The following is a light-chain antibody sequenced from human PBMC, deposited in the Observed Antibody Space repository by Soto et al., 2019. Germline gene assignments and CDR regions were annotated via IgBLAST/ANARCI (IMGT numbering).Light chain of an antibody. CDR1: QSVSSY. CDR3: QQYGSSPWT. CDR2: DAS. J-gene: IGKJ1*01. Sequence: EIVLTKTTPPLSLSTAESATLSCRASQSVSSYLAWYQQKPGQAPRLLIYDASNRATGIPARFSGSGSGTDFTLTISSLEPEDFAVYYCQQYGSSPWTFGQGTKVDTK. V-gene: IGKV3-11*01.